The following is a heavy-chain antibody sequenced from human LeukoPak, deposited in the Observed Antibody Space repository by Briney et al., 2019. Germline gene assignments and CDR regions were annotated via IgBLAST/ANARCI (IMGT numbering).Heavy chain of an antibody. D-gene: IGHD6-13*01. CDR1: GFTFSSYA. J-gene: IGHJ4*02. Sequence: PGGSLRLSCAASGFTFSSYAMSWVRQATWKGLECVSAISGSGGSTYYAVSVKGRFTISRDNSKNTLYLQMNSLRAEDTAVYYCAKDRYSSSWYRADYWGQGTLVTVSS. CDR3: AKDRYSSSWYRADY. V-gene: IGHV3-23*01. CDR2: ISGSGGST.